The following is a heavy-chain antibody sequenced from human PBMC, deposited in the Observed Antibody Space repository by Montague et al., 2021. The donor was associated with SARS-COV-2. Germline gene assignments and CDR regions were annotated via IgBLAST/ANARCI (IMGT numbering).Heavy chain of an antibody. D-gene: IGHD3-3*01. CDR3: ARGADYDFWSGYLCYKGFDA. J-gene: IGHJ5*02. Sequence: SETLSLTCAVSGGSISGYYWSWIRQPPGKGLEWIGGINHSGSTNYNPSLKSRLTISVDTSKKQFSLKLRSVTTADTAVYYCARGADYDFWSGYLCYKGFDAWGLGTPVTVSS. V-gene: IGHV4-34*01. CDR1: GGSISGYY. CDR2: INHSGST.